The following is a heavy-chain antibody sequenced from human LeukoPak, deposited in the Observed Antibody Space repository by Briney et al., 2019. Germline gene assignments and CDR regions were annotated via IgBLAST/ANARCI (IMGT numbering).Heavy chain of an antibody. J-gene: IGHJ4*02. V-gene: IGHV4-39*07. CDR1: GGSISSSSYF. CDR3: ARRGNFDY. D-gene: IGHD3-10*01. Sequence: TSETLSLTCTVSGGSISSSSYFWDWIRQSPGKGLEWIGTVSYTGSTYYNPSLKSRVTISVDTSKNQFSLRLSSVTAADTAVYYCARRGNFDYWGQGTLVTVSS. CDR2: VSYTGST.